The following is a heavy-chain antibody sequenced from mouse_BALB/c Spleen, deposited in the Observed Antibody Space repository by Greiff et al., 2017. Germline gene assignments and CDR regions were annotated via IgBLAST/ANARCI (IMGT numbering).Heavy chain of an antibody. CDR1: GFTFSDYY. CDR2: ISDGGSYT. D-gene: IGHD2-10*02. Sequence: EVMLVESGGGLVKPGGSLKLSCAASGFTFSDYYMYWVRQTPEKRLEWVATISDGGSYTYYPDSVKGRFTISRDNAKNNLYLQMSSLKSEDTAMYYCARGYGKTLYYAMDYWGQGTSVTVSS. J-gene: IGHJ4*01. V-gene: IGHV5-4*02. CDR3: ARGYGKTLYYAMDY.